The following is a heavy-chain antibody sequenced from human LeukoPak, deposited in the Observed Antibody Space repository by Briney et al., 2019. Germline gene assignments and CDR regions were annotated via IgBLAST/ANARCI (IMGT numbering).Heavy chain of an antibody. CDR1: GYAFTGYY. J-gene: IGHJ4*02. V-gene: IGHV1-2*02. D-gene: IGHD3-22*01. Sequence: ASVKVSCKASGYAFTGYYMHWVRQAPGQGLEWTGWINPNSGGTNYAQKFQGRVTMTRDTSISTAYMELSRLRSDDTAVYYCARDWEVVIEDSDYWGQGTLVTVSS. CDR3: ARDWEVVIEDSDY. CDR2: INPNSGGT.